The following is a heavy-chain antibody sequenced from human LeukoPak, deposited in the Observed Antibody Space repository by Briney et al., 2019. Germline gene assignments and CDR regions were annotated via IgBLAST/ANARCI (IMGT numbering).Heavy chain of an antibody. D-gene: IGHD2-2*01. Sequence: GGSLRLSCAASGFTFSDYYMTWIRHAPGKGLEWVSYISSSGTTIYYADSVKDRFTISRDNAKNSLYLQMNSLRAEDTAVYYCARGDCISTSCSSGHFAYWGEGTLVTVSS. J-gene: IGHJ4*02. V-gene: IGHV3-11*01. CDR3: ARGDCISTSCSSGHFAY. CDR2: ISSSGTTI. CDR1: GFTFSDYY.